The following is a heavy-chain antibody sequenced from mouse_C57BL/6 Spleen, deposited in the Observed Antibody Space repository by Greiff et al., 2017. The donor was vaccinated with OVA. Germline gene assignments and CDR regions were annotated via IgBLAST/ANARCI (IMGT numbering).Heavy chain of an antibody. CDR2: IYPGSGST. CDR1: GYTFTSYW. V-gene: IGHV1-55*01. Sequence: QVQLKQPGAELVKPGASVKMSCKASGYTFTSYWITWVKQRPGQGLEWIGDIYPGSGSTNYNEKFKSKATLTVDTSSSTAYMQLSSLTSEDSAVYYCARGNYDYDGRSFFDYWGQGTTLTVSS. J-gene: IGHJ2*01. CDR3: ARGNYDYDGRSFFDY. D-gene: IGHD2-4*01.